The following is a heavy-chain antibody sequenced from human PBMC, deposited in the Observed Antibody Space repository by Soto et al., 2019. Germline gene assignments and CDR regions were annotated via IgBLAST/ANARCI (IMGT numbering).Heavy chain of an antibody. CDR1: GGSISSYY. J-gene: IGHJ6*03. CDR3: ARVNEGSANGYYCYHMDV. V-gene: IGHV4-59*01. CDR2: IYYSGST. Sequence: QVQLQESGPGLVKPSETLSLTCTVSGGSISSYYWSWIRQPPGKGLEWIGYIYYSGSTNYNPSLKSRVTKTVDTYKNHFSLKLSSVTAADTAVYYCARVNEGSANGYYCYHMDVWGKGTTVTVSS. D-gene: IGHD2-8*01.